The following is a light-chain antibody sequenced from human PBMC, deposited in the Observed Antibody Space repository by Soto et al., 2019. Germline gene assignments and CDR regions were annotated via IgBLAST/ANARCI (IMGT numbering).Light chain of an antibody. Sequence: EIVLTQSPGTLSLSPGERATLSCRTSQIISSSYLAWFQQKPGQAPRLLIYGAFSRATGIPDRFSGSGSGTDFTLTISRLEPEDFAVYYCQQYGSSYIFGQGTKLEIK. CDR1: QIISSSY. J-gene: IGKJ2*01. CDR2: GAF. CDR3: QQYGSSYI. V-gene: IGKV3-20*01.